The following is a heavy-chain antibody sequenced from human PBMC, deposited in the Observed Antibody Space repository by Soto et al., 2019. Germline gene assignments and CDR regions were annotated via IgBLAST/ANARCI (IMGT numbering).Heavy chain of an antibody. CDR1: GFTFSSYT. D-gene: IGHD2-15*01. CDR3: ARDHSYVYCSDGSCSFDY. J-gene: IGHJ4*02. CDR2: ISYDGSNK. Sequence: QVQLVESGGGVVQPGRSLRLSCAASGFTFSSYTMHWVRQAPGKGLEWVAVISYDGSNKYYADSVKGRFTISRDNSKNTLYLQMHSLRAEDTAVYYCARDHSYVYCSDGSCSFDYWGQGTLVTVSS. V-gene: IGHV3-30-3*01.